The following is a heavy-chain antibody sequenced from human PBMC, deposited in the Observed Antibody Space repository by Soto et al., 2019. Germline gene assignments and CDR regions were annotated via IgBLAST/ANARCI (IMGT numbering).Heavy chain of an antibody. J-gene: IGHJ3*02. CDR3: ARESQQQLGRDDAFDI. V-gene: IGHV4-4*02. CDR1: GGSIRRSNW. CDR2: LYHSGST. D-gene: IGHD6-13*01. Sequence: QVQLPESGPGLVKPSGTLSLTCAVSGGSIRRSNWWSWVRQPPGRGLKWIGELYHSGSTNYHPSLTRRDTISVDKSKNQFSLKLSSVTAADTAVYYCARESQQQLGRDDAFDIWSQGTMLTVSS.